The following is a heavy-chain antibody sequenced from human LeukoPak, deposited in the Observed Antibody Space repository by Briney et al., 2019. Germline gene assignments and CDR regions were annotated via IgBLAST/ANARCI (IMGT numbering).Heavy chain of an antibody. J-gene: IGHJ3*02. V-gene: IGHV3-21*01. CDR3: TYGSGSYYNKRDDAFDI. CDR2: ISSSSSYT. CDR1: GFTFSSYS. Sequence: GGSLRLSCAASGFTFSSYSMNWVRQAPGKGLEWVSSISSSSSYTYYADSVKGRFTISRDNAKNLLYLQMNSLRAEDTAVYYCTYGSGSYYNKRDDAFDIWGQGTMVTVSS. D-gene: IGHD3-10*01.